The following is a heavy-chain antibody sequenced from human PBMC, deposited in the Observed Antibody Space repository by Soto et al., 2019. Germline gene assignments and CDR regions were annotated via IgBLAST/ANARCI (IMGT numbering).Heavy chain of an antibody. V-gene: IGHV1-69*13. CDR2: IIPIFGTA. CDR3: ARSEYYYGSGTPGRFDP. Sequence: GASVKVSCKASGGTFSSYAISWVRQAPGQGLEWMGGIIPIFGTANYAQKFQGRVTITADESTSTAYMELSSLRSEDMAVYYCARSEYYYGSGTPGRFDPWGQGTLVTVSS. D-gene: IGHD3-10*01. CDR1: GGTFSSYA. J-gene: IGHJ5*02.